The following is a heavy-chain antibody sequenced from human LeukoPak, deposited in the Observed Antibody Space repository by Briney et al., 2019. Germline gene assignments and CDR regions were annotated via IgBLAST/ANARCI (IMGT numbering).Heavy chain of an antibody. CDR1: GYTFTSYD. Sequence: ASVKVSCKASGYTFTSYDINWVRQATGQGLEWMGWMNRNNGNTGYAQKFQGRVTMTRNTSTGTAYMELSSLRSEDTAVYYCARTHYDDTSGASNWFDPWGQGTLVTVSS. V-gene: IGHV1-8*01. D-gene: IGHD3-22*01. J-gene: IGHJ5*02. CDR3: ARTHYDDTSGASNWFDP. CDR2: MNRNNGNT.